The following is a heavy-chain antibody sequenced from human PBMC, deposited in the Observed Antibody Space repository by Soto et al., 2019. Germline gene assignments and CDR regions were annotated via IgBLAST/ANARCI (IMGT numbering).Heavy chain of an antibody. J-gene: IGHJ6*02. CDR1: EFTFSNYW. V-gene: IGHV3-7*01. CDR3: ARVYPGAGWPFHYYGMDV. CDR2: IKQDGSEK. Sequence: GSLRLSCVASEFTFSNYWMSWVRQAPGKGLEWVANIKQDGSEKYYVDSVKGRFTISRDNAENSLYLQMNSLRAEDTALYYCARVYPGAGWPFHYYGMDVWGQGTTVTVSS. D-gene: IGHD6-19*01.